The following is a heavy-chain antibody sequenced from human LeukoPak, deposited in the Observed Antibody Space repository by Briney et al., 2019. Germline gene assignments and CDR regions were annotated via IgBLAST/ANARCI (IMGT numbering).Heavy chain of an antibody. D-gene: IGHD1/OR15-1a*01. V-gene: IGHV1-69*13. CDR2: LIPLFGRA. CDR1: GGTFRNYA. J-gene: IGHJ4*02. CDR3: ASPKENNDYYFDY. Sequence: SVKVSRKASGGTFRNYALSSVRQAPGQGLEWMGGLIPLFGRAEYAQKFQGRVTIIADEATNTAYLELSSLTSDDTAIYYCASPKENNDYYFDYWGQGTLVTVST.